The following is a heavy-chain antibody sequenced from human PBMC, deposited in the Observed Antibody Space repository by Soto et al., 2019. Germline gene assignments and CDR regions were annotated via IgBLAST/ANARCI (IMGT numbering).Heavy chain of an antibody. CDR3: ATSQKGYNWNYFDH. V-gene: IGHV4-39*01. CDR2: VFYTGFT. J-gene: IGHJ4*02. CDR1: VTSISCSYYY. D-gene: IGHD1-20*01. Sequence: PSETLSLTCGVSVTSISCSYYYWAWLRQSPGKGPEWIGSVFYTGFTSYNPSLESRVSVSVDTSKSQFSLKLSAVTAADTAVYYCATSQKGYNWNYFDHWGQGALVTVPS.